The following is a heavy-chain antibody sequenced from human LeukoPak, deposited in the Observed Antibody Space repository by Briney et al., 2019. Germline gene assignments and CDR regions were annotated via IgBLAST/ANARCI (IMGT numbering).Heavy chain of an antibody. CDR3: AKDLGIRYFDWLVE. Sequence: RGSLRLSCAASGFTFSSYAMSWVRQAPGKGMEWVSAISGSGGSTYYADSVKGRFTISRDNSKNTLYLQMNSLRAEDTAVYYCAKDLGIRYFDWLVEWGQGTLVTVSS. CDR1: GFTFSSYA. CDR2: ISGSGGST. J-gene: IGHJ4*02. V-gene: IGHV3-23*01. D-gene: IGHD3-9*01.